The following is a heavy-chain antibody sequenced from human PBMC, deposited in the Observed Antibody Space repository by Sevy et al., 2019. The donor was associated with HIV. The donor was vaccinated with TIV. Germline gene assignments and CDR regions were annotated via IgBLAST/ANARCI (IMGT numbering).Heavy chain of an antibody. CDR3: ARGNGDPRSFGYYYGMDV. Sequence: ASVKVSCKASGYTFTSYGISWVRQAPGQGLEWMGWISAYNGNTNYAQKLQGRVTMTTDTSTGTAYMELRSLRSDDTAVYYCARGNGDPRSFGYYYGMDVWGQGTTVTVSS. D-gene: IGHD4-17*01. J-gene: IGHJ6*02. CDR1: GYTFTSYG. V-gene: IGHV1-18*01. CDR2: ISAYNGNT.